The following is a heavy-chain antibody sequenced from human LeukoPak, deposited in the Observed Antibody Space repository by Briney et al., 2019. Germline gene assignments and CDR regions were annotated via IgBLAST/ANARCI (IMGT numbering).Heavy chain of an antibody. Sequence: ASVTVSCKTSGYTFASHGISWVRQAPGQGLEWIGWISGYNHNTNYAQKFQGRVTMTTDTSASTVYMELRSLRPDDTAMYYCARFRVISRFLKSEDWFDPWGQGTLVAVSS. CDR1: GYTFASHG. CDR3: ARFRVISRFLKSEDWFDP. D-gene: IGHD3-3*01. CDR2: ISGYNHNT. J-gene: IGHJ5*02. V-gene: IGHV1-18*01.